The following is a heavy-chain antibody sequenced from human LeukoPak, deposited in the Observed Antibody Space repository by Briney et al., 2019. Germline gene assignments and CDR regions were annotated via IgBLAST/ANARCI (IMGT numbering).Heavy chain of an antibody. Sequence: ASVKVSCKASGYTFTDYFIHWVRQAPGQGLEWIGCIDPNTGGTHFAKSFQGGVTMTRDTSLNTVYMEVNSLTSDDTAVYYCAREKQFSGYDMDAWGQGTTVTVSS. V-gene: IGHV1-2*02. CDR3: AREKQFSGYDMDA. D-gene: IGHD5-12*01. J-gene: IGHJ6*01. CDR2: IDPNTGGT. CDR1: GYTFTDYF.